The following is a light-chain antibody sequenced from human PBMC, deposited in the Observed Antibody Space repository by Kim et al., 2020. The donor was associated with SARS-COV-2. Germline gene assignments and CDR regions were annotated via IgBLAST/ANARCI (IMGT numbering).Light chain of an antibody. J-gene: IGLJ1*01. CDR3: CSFTTSDTYV. Sequence: GQSITISCTGRGSDIGFHIYVTWYQHHPRKAPKLMIYDGSKRPPGVSPRFSGSKSGSTASLTISGLQDEDEADYYCCSFTTSDTYVFGTGTKVTVL. V-gene: IGLV2-14*03. CDR1: GSDIGFHIY. CDR2: DGS.